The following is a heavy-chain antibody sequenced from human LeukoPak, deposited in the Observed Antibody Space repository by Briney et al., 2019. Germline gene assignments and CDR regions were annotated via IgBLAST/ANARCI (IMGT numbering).Heavy chain of an antibody. CDR3: TRGVVGNYGNFDC. Sequence: GGSLRHSCAASGFTLSSYWMHWVRQAPGKGLVWVSRINSGGTTTDYADSVKGRFTISRDNAQNTLYLQMNSLRDEDTAVYYCTRGVVGNYGNFDCWGQGTLVTVSS. V-gene: IGHV3-74*01. D-gene: IGHD1-26*01. CDR1: GFTLSSYW. J-gene: IGHJ4*02. CDR2: INSGGTTT.